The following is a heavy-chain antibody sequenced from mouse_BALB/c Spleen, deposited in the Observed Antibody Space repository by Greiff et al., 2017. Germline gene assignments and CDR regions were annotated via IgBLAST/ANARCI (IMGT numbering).Heavy chain of an antibody. Sequence: EVQLQQSGAELVKPGASVKLSCTASGFNIKDTYMHWVKQRPEQGLEWIGRIDPANGNTKYDPKFQGKATITADTSSNTAYLQLSSLTSEDTAVYYCARSDGYSLFAYWGQGTLVTVSA. CDR3: ARSDGYSLFAY. CDR2: IDPANGNT. D-gene: IGHD2-3*01. V-gene: IGHV14-3*02. CDR1: GFNIKDTY. J-gene: IGHJ3*01.